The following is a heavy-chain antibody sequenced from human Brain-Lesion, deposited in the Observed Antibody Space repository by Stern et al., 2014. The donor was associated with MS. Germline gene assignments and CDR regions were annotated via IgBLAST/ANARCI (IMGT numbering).Heavy chain of an antibody. CDR2: IYYSGTT. J-gene: IGHJ6*02. V-gene: IGHV4-31*03. Sequence: QVQLMQSGPGLVKPSQTLSLTCTVSGGSISSDNYYWTWIRQHPGHGLEGIGHIYYSGTTYYNPSLKSRVSITVDTSKNLFSLRLSSVTAADTAVYYCARDHFTTSLDVWGHGTTVTVS. D-gene: IGHD2-2*01. CDR3: ARDHFTTSLDV. CDR1: GGSISSDNYY.